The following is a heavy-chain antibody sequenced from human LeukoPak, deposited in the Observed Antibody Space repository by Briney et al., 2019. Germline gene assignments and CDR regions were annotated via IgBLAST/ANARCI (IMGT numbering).Heavy chain of an antibody. Sequence: ASVKVSCKASGYTFTSYYMHWVRQAPGQGLEWMGIINPSGGSTSYAQKFQGRVTMTRDMSTSTVYMELRSLRSDDTAVYYCARVKGDYLDYWGQGTLVTVSS. V-gene: IGHV1-46*01. J-gene: IGHJ4*02. CDR3: ARVKGDYLDY. CDR1: GYTFTSYY. CDR2: INPSGGST.